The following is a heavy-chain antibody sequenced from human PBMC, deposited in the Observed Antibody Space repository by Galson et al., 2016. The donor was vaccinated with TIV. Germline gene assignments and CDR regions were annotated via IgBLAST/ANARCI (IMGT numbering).Heavy chain of an antibody. Sequence: SETLSLTCTVSGASITDYYWAWIRQPPGKGLESIGDIYYTGSSNYNPSLKRRVGISIDTSKNQSSLTVKSVTAADTALYFCARIDRGWFDPWGQGTLVTVSS. CDR2: IYYTGSS. D-gene: IGHD1-14*01. CDR3: ARIDRGWFDP. V-gene: IGHV4-59*08. CDR1: GASITDYY. J-gene: IGHJ5*02.